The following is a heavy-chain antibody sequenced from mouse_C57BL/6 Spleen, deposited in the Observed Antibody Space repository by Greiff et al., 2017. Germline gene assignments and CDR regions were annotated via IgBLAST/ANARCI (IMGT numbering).Heavy chain of an antibody. D-gene: IGHD3-2*02. J-gene: IGHJ3*01. CDR2: INPSNGGT. CDR1: GYTFTSYW. CDR3: ARPGQLRLHSWFAY. Sequence: QVHVKQPGTELVKPGASVKLSCKASGYTFTSYWMHWVKQRPGQGLEWIGNINPSNGGTNYNEKFKSKATLTVDKSSSTAYMQLSSLTSEYSAVYYGARPGQLRLHSWFAYWGQGTLVTVSA. V-gene: IGHV1-53*01.